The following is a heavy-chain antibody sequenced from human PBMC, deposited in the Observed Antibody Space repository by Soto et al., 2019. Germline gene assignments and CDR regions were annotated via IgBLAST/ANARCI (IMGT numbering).Heavy chain of an antibody. CDR2: IYYSGST. Sequence: QVQLQESGPGLVKPSQTLSLTCTVSGGSISTGGYYWTWIRQHPGKGLEWIGYIYYSGSTYYTPSLKNRVTISVDTSKNQFSLKLSSVTAADTAVYYGARGLSVTLFDNWGQGTLVTVSS. D-gene: IGHD4-17*01. CDR3: ARGLSVTLFDN. CDR1: GGSISTGGYY. V-gene: IGHV4-31*03. J-gene: IGHJ4*02.